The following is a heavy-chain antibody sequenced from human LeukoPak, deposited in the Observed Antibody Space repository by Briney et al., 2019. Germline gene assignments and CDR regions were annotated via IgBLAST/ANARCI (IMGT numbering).Heavy chain of an antibody. CDR3: ASPNRGYYLRGFWY. Sequence: MPSETLSLTCAVYGGSFSGYYWSWIRQPPGKGLEWIGEINHSGSTNYNPSLKSRVTISVDTSKNQFSLKLSSVTAADTAVYYCASPNRGYYLRGFWYWGQGTLVTVSS. D-gene: IGHD3-22*01. CDR1: GGSFSGYY. J-gene: IGHJ4*02. CDR2: INHSGST. V-gene: IGHV4-34*01.